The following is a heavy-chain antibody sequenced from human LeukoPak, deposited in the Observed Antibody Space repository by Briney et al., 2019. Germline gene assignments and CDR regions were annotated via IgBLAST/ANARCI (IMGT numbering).Heavy chain of an antibody. D-gene: IGHD3-22*01. CDR1: RFTFSSYA. CDR3: AKDPTPTPYYFDSY. CDR2: ISGSGDKT. J-gene: IGHJ4*02. Sequence: GGSLRLSCAASRFTFSSYAMNWVRQAPGKGLDWVSSISGSGDKTQYADSVKGRFTVSRDNSKNTLYLQMNSLRVEDTAMYYCAKDPTPTPYYFDSYWGQGTLVTVS. V-gene: IGHV3-23*01.